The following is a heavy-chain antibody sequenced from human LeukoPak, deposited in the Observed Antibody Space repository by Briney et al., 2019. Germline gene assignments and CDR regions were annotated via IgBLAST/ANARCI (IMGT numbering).Heavy chain of an antibody. CDR2: MNPNSGNT. CDR3: VRIAVAGTGKGFDY. CDR1: GYTFTSYD. J-gene: IGHJ4*02. D-gene: IGHD6-19*01. V-gene: IGHV1-8*01. Sequence: ASVKVSCKASGYTFTSYDINWVRQATGQGLEWMGWMNPNSGNTGYAQKFQGRVTMTRNTSISTAYMELSSLRSEDTAVYYRVRIAVAGTGKGFDYWGQGTLVTVSS.